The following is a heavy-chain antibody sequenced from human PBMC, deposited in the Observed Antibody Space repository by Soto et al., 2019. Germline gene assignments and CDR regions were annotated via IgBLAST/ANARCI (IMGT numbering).Heavy chain of an antibody. J-gene: IGHJ3*02. V-gene: IGHV3-7*03. D-gene: IGHD6-13*01. CDR2: IKQDGSER. Sequence: PGVPMGLPYAASGFTISNLWMSRVIQDTGKGLAWVSNIKQDGSERYYVDSVKGRFTISRDNAKNSLYLQMNTLRAEDTAVYYCARCMHSSSWHDDPDALDIWGQGTMVTVSS. CDR1: GFTISNLW. CDR3: ARCMHSSSWHDDPDALDI.